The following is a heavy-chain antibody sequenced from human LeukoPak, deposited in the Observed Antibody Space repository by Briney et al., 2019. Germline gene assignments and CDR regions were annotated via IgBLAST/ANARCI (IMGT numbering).Heavy chain of an antibody. CDR2: VDPEEGEA. CDR1: GYTFTDHY. CDR3: ATEVNVAYYNVPGNDYRGIDP. J-gene: IGHJ5*02. V-gene: IGHV1-69-2*01. D-gene: IGHD3-10*02. Sequence: GASVKVSCKASGYTFTDHYIHWLQQAPGKGLEWVGRVDPEEGEAISAQKFQDRATITADTSTDTAYLELTSLTSDDTAIYYCATEVNVAYYNVPGNDYRGIDPWGPGTLVTVSS.